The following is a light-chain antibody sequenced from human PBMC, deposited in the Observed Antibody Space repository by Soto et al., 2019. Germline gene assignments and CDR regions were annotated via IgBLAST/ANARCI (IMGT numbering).Light chain of an antibody. CDR1: QGISTY. CDR2: AAS. V-gene: IGKV1-27*01. Sequence: DIQMTQSPSSLSASVGDRVTITCRASQGISTYLVWYQQKPGTVPKLLIFAASTLQSGVPSRFSGSGSGTDFTLTISSLLPEDVATYYCQNYNGAPWTFGQGTKVEIK. J-gene: IGKJ1*01. CDR3: QNYNGAPWT.